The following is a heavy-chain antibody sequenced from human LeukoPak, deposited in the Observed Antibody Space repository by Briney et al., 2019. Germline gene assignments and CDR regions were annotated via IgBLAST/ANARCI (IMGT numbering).Heavy chain of an antibody. J-gene: IGHJ4*02. CDR3: ARRDGFREF. V-gene: IGHV4-39*01. CDR2: IYYSGST. D-gene: IGHD3-10*01. CDR1: GGSVSSRSYY. Sequence: SETLSLTCTVSGGSVSSRSYYWAWIRQPPGKGLEWIGSIYYSGSTYYNPSLKSRVTISVDTSKNQFSLKLSSVTAADTAVYYCARRDGFREFWGQGTLVTVSS.